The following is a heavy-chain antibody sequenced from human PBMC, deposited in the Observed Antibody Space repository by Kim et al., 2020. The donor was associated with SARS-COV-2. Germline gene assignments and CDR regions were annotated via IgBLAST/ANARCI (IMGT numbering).Heavy chain of an antibody. CDR2: IYYSAST. CDR1: GGSISSSSYY. Sequence: SETLSLTCTVSGGSISSSSYYWGWIRQPPGKGLEWIGSIYYSASTYYNPSLKSRVTISVDTSKNPLSLKLSSVTAADTAVYYCARDVGNYYPAYEDYWGQGTLVTVSS. CDR3: ARDVGNYYPAYEDY. V-gene: IGHV4-39*02. D-gene: IGHD4-4*01. J-gene: IGHJ4*02.